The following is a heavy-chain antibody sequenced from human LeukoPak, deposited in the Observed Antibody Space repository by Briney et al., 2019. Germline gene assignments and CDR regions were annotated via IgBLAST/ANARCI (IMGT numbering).Heavy chain of an antibody. Sequence: IPLETLSLTCTVSGGSISSYYWSWIRQPPGKGLEWIGYIYYSGSTNYNPSLKSRVTISVDTSKNQFSLKLSSVTAADTAVYYCARAPGWFYYYGMDVWGQGTTVTVSS. D-gene: IGHD2-15*01. CDR3: ARAPGWFYYYGMDV. CDR2: IYYSGST. CDR1: GGSISSYY. J-gene: IGHJ6*02. V-gene: IGHV4-59*01.